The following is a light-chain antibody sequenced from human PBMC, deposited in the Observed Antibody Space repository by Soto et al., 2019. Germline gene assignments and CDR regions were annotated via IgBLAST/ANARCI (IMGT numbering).Light chain of an antibody. CDR2: KAS. V-gene: IGKV1-5*03. CDR1: QSINNL. CDR3: QEYRNNYGT. J-gene: IGKJ1*01. Sequence: DVQMTQSPSTLSASVGDRVTITCRASQSINNLLAWYQQKPGKAPNLLIYKASRLQSGVPSRFSGSGSGTEFTLTISSLQPEDFATYYCQEYRNNYGTFGQGTKVDIK.